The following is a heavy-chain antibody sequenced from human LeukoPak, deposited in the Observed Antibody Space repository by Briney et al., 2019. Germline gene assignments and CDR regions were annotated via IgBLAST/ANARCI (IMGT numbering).Heavy chain of an antibody. Sequence: GGSLRLSCAASGFIFKNYAMMWVRQAAGKGLEWVSAIGGDGVGKDYADSVKGRFTISRDNFKDTVYLEMNSLRVEDTALYYCAKRVGGTPDYWGLGTLVTVAS. CDR2: IGGDGVGK. J-gene: IGHJ4*02. V-gene: IGHV3-23*01. CDR3: AKRVGGTPDY. CDR1: GFIFKNYA. D-gene: IGHD1-26*01.